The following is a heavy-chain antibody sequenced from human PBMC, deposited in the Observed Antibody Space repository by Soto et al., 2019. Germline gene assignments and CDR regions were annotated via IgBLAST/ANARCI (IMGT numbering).Heavy chain of an antibody. CDR2: IHRGGTI. D-gene: IGHD2-15*01. Sequence: GGALSLSSAASGFSVSAYDMTWVRLVPGKGLEGLPNIHRGGTIDYSDSVKGRVTISGDDSRDTGCLHWTLLRAQDTAVYHCGQGHCGGTSCLEFPPPNGIYVWGQGTTVTVAS. V-gene: IGHV3-53*01. J-gene: IGHJ6*02. CDR1: GFSVSAYD. CDR3: GQGHCGGTSCLEFPPPNGIYV.